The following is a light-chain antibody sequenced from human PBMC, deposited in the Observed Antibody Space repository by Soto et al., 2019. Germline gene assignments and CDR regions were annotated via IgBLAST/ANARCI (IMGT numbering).Light chain of an antibody. CDR1: QSISSY. CDR2: AAS. V-gene: IGKV1-39*01. CDR3: QQSYSTFIT. Sequence: DSQITQSPSSLSASVGDRVTITCRASQSISSYLNWYQQKPGKAPKLLIYAASSLQSGVPSRFSGSGSGTDFTLTISSLQPEDFATYYCQQSYSTFITFGQGTRLEIK. J-gene: IGKJ5*01.